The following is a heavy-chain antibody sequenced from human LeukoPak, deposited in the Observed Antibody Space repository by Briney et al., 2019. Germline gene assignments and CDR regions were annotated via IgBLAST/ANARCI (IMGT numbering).Heavy chain of an antibody. J-gene: IGHJ6*02. CDR1: GFTFSNYS. V-gene: IGHV3-64*01. CDR2: ISSNGGST. D-gene: IGHD2/OR15-2a*01. CDR3: ERRSNSTKYYYGMHV. Sequence: PGGSLSLSCAASGFTFSNYSMRWIRQAPGTGLEYVSAISSNGGSTYYANSVKGRFTISRDNSKNTLDLQMGSLRVDDMDVYYCERRSNSTKYYYGMHVWPQGTTVTVSS.